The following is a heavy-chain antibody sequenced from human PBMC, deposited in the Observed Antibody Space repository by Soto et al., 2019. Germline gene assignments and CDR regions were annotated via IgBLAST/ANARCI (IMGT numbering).Heavy chain of an antibody. Sequence: GASVKVSCKASGYTFTHFYITGVVQSPVRGREWMGAISPHNFNTNYAQKFRGRVTLTTEKSTNTAYMDLRSLTSDDTAVYYCARDEGGYDILTGYYKAHHFDYWGQGVPVTVSS. CDR3: ARDEGGYDILTGYYKAHHFDY. D-gene: IGHD3-9*01. V-gene: IGHV1-18*01. J-gene: IGHJ4*02. CDR1: GYTFTHFY. CDR2: ISPHNFNT.